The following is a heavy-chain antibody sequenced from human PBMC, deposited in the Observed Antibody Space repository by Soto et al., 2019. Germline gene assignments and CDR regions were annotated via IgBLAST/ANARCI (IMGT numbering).Heavy chain of an antibody. J-gene: IGHJ4*02. CDR3: AIVHAVNPLSKSFFDY. CDR2: ISGSGAST. Sequence: GGSLRLSCAASGFTFSSYAMSWVRQAPGKGLEWVSAISGSGASTYYAGSVKGRFTISRDNSRNTLCLQMDGLRAEDTAVYYCAIVHAVNPLSKSFFDYWGQGALVTVSS. V-gene: IGHV3-23*01. D-gene: IGHD4-4*01. CDR1: GFTFSSYA.